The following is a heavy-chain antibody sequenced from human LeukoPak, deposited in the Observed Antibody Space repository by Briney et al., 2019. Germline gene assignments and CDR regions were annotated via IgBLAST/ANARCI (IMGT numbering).Heavy chain of an antibody. V-gene: IGHV4-59*01. CDR1: GGSFSTYY. J-gene: IGHJ4*02. CDR3: AREGSGYSTDY. CDR2: IYSSGST. Sequence: PSETLSLTCTVSGGSFSTYYWTWIRQPPGEGLEWVGYIYSSGSTNYNPSLKSRVTISVDTSKNQFSLKLSSVTAADTAVYYCAREGSGYSTDYWGQGTLVTVSS. D-gene: IGHD3-22*01.